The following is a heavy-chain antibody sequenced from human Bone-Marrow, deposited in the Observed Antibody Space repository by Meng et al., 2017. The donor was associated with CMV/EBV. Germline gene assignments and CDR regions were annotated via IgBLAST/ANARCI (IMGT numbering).Heavy chain of an antibody. CDR1: GFTFSSYA. V-gene: IGHV3-23*01. J-gene: IGHJ3*02. Sequence: GGSLRLSCAASGFTFSSYAMSWVRQAPGKGLEWVSSISGGDGSTYSADSVKGRFTISRDNSKNTVFLQMSSLRAEDTAVYYCVKYLLPRVLRDGFDIWGEATLVTVSS. CDR2: ISGGDGST. CDR3: VKYLLPRVLRDGFDI. D-gene: IGHD2-15*01.